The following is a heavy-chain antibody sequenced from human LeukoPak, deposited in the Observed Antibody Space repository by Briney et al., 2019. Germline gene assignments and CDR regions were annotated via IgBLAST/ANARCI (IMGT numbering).Heavy chain of an antibody. J-gene: IGHJ6*02. CDR2: ISDDGSNK. CDR3: AKARPAIAARVGYYYGMDV. CDR1: GFTFISYG. D-gene: IGHD6-6*01. Sequence: GRSLRLSCAASGFTFISYGMHWVRQAPGKGLEWVAVISDDGSNKYYADSVKGRFTISKYNSKNTLYLQMNTLRAEDAAVYYCAKARPAIAARVGYYYGMDVWGQGTTVTVSS. V-gene: IGHV3-30*18.